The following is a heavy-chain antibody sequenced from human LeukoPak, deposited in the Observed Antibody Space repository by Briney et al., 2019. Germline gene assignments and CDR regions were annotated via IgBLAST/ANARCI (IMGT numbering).Heavy chain of an antibody. J-gene: IGHJ6*02. CDR1: GFTLTSYA. Sequence: GGSLRLSCAASGFTLTSYAMTWVRQAPGKGLEWVSGISGSGGSTDYADSVRGRFTISRDNSKNTLFLQMNSLRAEDTVVYYCAKVLNIYHYYGMDVWGQGTTVTVSS. V-gene: IGHV3-23*01. D-gene: IGHD2/OR15-2a*01. CDR3: AKVLNIYHYYGMDV. CDR2: ISGSGGST.